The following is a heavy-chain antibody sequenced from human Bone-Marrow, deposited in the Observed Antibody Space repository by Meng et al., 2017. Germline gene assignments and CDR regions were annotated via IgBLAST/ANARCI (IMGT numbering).Heavy chain of an antibody. CDR1: GGSISDRSYY. CDR2: IYYFGDT. Sequence: QLQLQESGPGLVKPSGTLSLTFAVSGGSISDRSYYWGWIGQPPGKGLEWIGSIYYFGDTFYSPSLRSRVTISVDTSKNQFSLKLSSVTAADTAVFYCARHKGNSYGYLYFDYWGQGILVTVSS. V-gene: IGHV4-39*01. J-gene: IGHJ4*02. D-gene: IGHD5-18*01. CDR3: ARHKGNSYGYLYFDY.